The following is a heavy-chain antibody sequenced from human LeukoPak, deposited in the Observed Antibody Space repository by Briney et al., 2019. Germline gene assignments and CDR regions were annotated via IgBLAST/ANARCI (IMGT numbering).Heavy chain of an antibody. J-gene: IGHJ4*02. Sequence: KTSETLSLTCAVSGGSISSINWWSWVRQPPGKGLEWIGEMYHSGTTNCNPSLKSRVTTSLDKSKNQFSLKLSSVTAADTAVYYCARHRPGPYDYWGQGTLVTVSS. V-gene: IGHV4-4*02. CDR1: GGSISSINW. CDR2: MYHSGTT. CDR3: ARHRPGPYDY.